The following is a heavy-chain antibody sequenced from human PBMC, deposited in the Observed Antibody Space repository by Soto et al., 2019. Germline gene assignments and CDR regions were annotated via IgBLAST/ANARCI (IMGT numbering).Heavy chain of an antibody. D-gene: IGHD6-19*01. CDR3: ARLPTAVAGIVDY. V-gene: IGHV4-39*01. CDR2: IYYSGST. Sequence: PSETLSLTCTVSGGSISSSSYYWGWIRQPPGKGLEWIGSIYYSGSTYDNPSLKSRVTISVDTSKNQFSLKLRSVTAADTAVYYCARLPTAVAGIVDYWGQGTLVTGSS. CDR1: GGSISSSSYY. J-gene: IGHJ4*02.